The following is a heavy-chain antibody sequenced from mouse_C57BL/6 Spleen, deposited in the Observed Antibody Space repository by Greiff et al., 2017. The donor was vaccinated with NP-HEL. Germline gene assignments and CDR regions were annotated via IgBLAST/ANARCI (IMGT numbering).Heavy chain of an antibody. Sequence: QVQLQQSGPELVKPWASVKISCKASGYAFSSSWMNWVKQRPGKGLEWIGRIYPGDGDTNYNGKFKGKATLTADKSSITAYMQLSSLTSEDSAVYFCARWGDGYYERAMDYWGQGTSVTVSS. CDR3: ARWGDGYYERAMDY. J-gene: IGHJ4*01. CDR2: IYPGDGDT. CDR1: GYAFSSSW. V-gene: IGHV1-82*01. D-gene: IGHD2-3*01.